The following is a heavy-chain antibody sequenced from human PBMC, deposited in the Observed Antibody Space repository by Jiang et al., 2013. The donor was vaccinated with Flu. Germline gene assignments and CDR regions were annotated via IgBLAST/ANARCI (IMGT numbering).Heavy chain of an antibody. CDR1: GGSISSSSYY. V-gene: IGHV4-39*07. Sequence: TLSLTCTVSGGSISSSSYYWGWIRQPPGKGLEWIGSIYYSGSTYYNPSLKSRVTISVDTSKNQFSLKLSSVTAADTAVYYCARQDIVVVVAATPEKTTAWFDPWGQGTLVTASS. CDR2: IYYSGST. D-gene: IGHD2-15*01. J-gene: IGHJ5*02. CDR3: ARQDIVVVVAATPEKTTAWFDP.